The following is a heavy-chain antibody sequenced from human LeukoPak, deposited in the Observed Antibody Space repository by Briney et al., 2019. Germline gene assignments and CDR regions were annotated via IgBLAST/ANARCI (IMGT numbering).Heavy chain of an antibody. V-gene: IGHV1-2*02. CDR1: GYTFTDYY. Sequence: ASVKVSCKTSGYTFTDYYMHWVRQAPGQGLEWMGWINPNSGGTNYAQKFQGRVTMTRDTSISTADMELSRLRSDDTAVYYCARDGVVRGVIIGYWGQGTLVTVSS. CDR3: ARDGVVRGVIIGY. J-gene: IGHJ4*02. D-gene: IGHD3-10*01. CDR2: INPNSGGT.